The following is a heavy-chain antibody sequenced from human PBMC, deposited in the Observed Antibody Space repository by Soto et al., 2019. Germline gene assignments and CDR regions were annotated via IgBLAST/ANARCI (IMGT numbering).Heavy chain of an antibody. V-gene: IGHV3-21*01. Sequence: EVQLVESGGGLVKPGGSLRLSCAASGFTFSSYSMNWVRQAPGKGLEWVSSISSSSSYIYYADSVKGRFTISRDNAKNSLYLQMNSLRAEDTAVYYCARGRSWYGYVNLDYWGQGTLVTVSS. D-gene: IGHD6-13*01. J-gene: IGHJ4*02. CDR1: GFTFSSYS. CDR3: ARGRSWYGYVNLDY. CDR2: ISSSSSYI.